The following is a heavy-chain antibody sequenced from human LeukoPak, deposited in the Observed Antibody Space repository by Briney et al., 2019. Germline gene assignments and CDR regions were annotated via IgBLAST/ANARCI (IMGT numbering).Heavy chain of an antibody. J-gene: IGHJ3*02. D-gene: IGHD3-22*01. CDR1: GFTVSSNY. Sequence: GGSLRLSCAASGFTVSSNYMSWVRQAPGKGLEWVSVIYSGGSTYYADSVKGRFTISRDNSKKTLYLQMNSLRAEDTAVHYCARDGGGYYDRSAGAFDIWGQGTMVTVSS. CDR3: ARDGGGYYDRSAGAFDI. V-gene: IGHV3-53*01. CDR2: IYSGGST.